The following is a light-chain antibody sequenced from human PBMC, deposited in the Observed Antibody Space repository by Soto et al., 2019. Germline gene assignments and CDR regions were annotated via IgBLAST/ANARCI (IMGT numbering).Light chain of an antibody. CDR2: EVS. V-gene: IGLV2-8*01. CDR3: SSYAGSYNLYV. CDR1: SSDVGGYNY. Sequence: HSALNHAPSAYGVPGEVVRIPTKRNSSDVGGYNYVSWYQQHPGKAPKLMIYEVSNRPSGVPDRFSGSKSGNTASLTVSGLQAEDEADYYCSSYAGSYNLYVFGTGTKSPS. J-gene: IGLJ1*01.